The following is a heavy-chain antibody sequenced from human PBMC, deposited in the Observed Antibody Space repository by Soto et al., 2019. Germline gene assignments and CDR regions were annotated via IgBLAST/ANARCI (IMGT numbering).Heavy chain of an antibody. Sequence: GGSLRLSCAASGFSFSDYAMTWVRQAPGKGLEWVSTIIDNGGSTYYADSVKGRFTISRDNSKNTLYLQMNSLRAEDTAVYYCARDSVAATHYYYYGMDVWGQGTTVTVSS. J-gene: IGHJ6*02. V-gene: IGHV3-23*01. CDR1: GFSFSDYA. CDR3: ARDSVAATHYYYYGMDV. D-gene: IGHD2-15*01. CDR2: IIDNGGST.